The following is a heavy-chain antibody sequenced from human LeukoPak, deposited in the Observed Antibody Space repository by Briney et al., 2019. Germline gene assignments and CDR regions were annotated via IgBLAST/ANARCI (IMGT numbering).Heavy chain of an antibody. V-gene: IGHV3-74*01. CDR2: IYTDGGAT. Sequence: GGSLRLSCTASGFVFSTAWMHWVRQAPGKGLVWVSVIYTDGGATDYADYVKGRFTISRDNAKNTLYLQVNSLSAEDTAIYYCVRETWGSYYWGQGTLVTVSS. D-gene: IGHD3-16*01. J-gene: IGHJ4*02. CDR3: VRETWGSYY. CDR1: GFVFSTAW.